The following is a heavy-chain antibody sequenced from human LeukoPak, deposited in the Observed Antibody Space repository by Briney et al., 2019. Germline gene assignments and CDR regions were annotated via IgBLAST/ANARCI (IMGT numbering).Heavy chain of an antibody. D-gene: IGHD6-13*01. V-gene: IGHV3-30*02. CDR1: GFTFSNYG. J-gene: IGHJ4*02. CDR3: AKAREAGSSWPPLDY. CDR2: IRFDGTSK. Sequence: GGSLRLSCAASGFTFSNYGMHWVRQAPGKGLEWVAFIRFDGTSKYYADSVKGRFTISRDNSKNTLYLQMNSLRAEDTAVYYCAKAREAGSSWPPLDYWGQGTLVTVSS.